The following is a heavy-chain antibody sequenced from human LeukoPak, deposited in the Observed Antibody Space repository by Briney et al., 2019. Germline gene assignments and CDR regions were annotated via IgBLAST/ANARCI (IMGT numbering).Heavy chain of an antibody. J-gene: IGHJ3*02. V-gene: IGHV3-30*18. CDR3: AKEWYSGSHDAFDI. CDR2: ISYDGSNK. Sequence: PGGSLRLSCAASGFTFSSYGMHWVRQAPGKGLEWVAVISYDGSNKYYADSVKGRFTISRDNSKNTLYLQMNSLRAEDTAVYYCAKEWYSGSHDAFDIWGQGTMVTVSS. CDR1: GFTFSSYG. D-gene: IGHD1-26*01.